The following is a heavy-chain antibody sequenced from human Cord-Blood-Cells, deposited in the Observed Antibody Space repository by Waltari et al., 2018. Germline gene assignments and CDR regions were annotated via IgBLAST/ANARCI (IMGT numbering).Heavy chain of an antibody. V-gene: IGHV3-48*02. CDR3: ARDPPFDY. CDR2: IRCSRSTI. Sequence: EVQLVESGGGLVPPGGSLSRTCAASGFTFSSYGMHWVRQAPGKGLEWVSYIRCSRSTIYYADSVKGRFTISRDNTKNSLYLQMNSLRDEDTAVYYCARDPPFDYWGQGTLVTVSS. CDR1: GFTFSSYG. J-gene: IGHJ4*02.